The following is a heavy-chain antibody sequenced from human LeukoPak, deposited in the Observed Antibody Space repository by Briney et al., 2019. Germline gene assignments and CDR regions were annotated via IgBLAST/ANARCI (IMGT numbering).Heavy chain of an antibody. D-gene: IGHD2-15*01. CDR3: ARRGMAATGRNFFDY. CDR2: IKQDGSEK. J-gene: IGHJ4*02. Sequence: GGSLRLSCAASGFTFSRYNMNWVRQAPGKGLEWVANIKQDGSEKYYVDSVKGRFTISRDNAKNSLDLQMNSLRAEDTAVYYCARRGMAATGRNFFDYWGQGTLVTASS. CDR1: GFTFSRYN. V-gene: IGHV3-7*01.